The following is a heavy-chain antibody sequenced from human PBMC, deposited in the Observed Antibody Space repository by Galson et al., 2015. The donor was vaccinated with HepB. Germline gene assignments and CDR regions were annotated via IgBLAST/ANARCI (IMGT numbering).Heavy chain of an antibody. D-gene: IGHD1-26*01. Sequence: SLRLSCAASGFIFSDHYMTWIRQAPGKGLEWISYISETSSFRKYADSVRGRFTISRNNAKKSVYLQMNSLRVEDTAVYYCARDKRGSYWGQGTLVIVSS. J-gene: IGHJ4*02. CDR2: ISETSSFR. CDR1: GFIFSDHY. CDR3: ARDKRGSY. V-gene: IGHV3-11*05.